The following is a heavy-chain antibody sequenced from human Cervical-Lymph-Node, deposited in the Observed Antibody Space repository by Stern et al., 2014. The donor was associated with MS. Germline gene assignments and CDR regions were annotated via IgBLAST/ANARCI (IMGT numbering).Heavy chain of an antibody. J-gene: IGHJ4*02. CDR1: GDTFNNYA. V-gene: IGHV1-69*01. D-gene: IGHD5-18*01. Sequence: QVQLLQPGAELKKPGSSVKVSCKTSGDTFNNYAISWVRQAPGQGLEWMGGIIPVFGTTDYAQKFQGRLTITADEPTSTAYMELSSLRSDDTAVYYCARDDVETAMWSWGQGTLVTVSS. CDR3: ARDDVETAMWS. CDR2: IIPVFGTT.